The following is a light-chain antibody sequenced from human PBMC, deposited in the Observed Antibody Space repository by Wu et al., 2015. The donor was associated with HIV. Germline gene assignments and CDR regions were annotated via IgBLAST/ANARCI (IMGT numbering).Light chain of an antibody. CDR1: QSLGNSY. V-gene: IGKV3-11*01. Sequence: EIVLTQSPGTLSLSPGERATLSCRASQSLGNSYLAWYQQKPGQSPRLLIYEASKRATGIPARFSGSGSGTDFTLTISSLEPEDFAVYYCQQRGNWPALTFGEGTKVEIK. CDR3: QQRGNWPALT. CDR2: EAS. J-gene: IGKJ4*01.